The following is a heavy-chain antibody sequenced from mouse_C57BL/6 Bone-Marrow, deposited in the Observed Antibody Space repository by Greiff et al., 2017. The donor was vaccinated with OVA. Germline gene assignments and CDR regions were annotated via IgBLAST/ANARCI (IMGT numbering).Heavy chain of an antibody. D-gene: IGHD2-2*01. CDR2: ISNGGGST. Sequence: EVKLEESGGGLVQPGGSLKLSCAASGFTFSDYYMYWVRQTPEKRLEWVAYISNGGGSTYYPDTVKGRFTISRDNAKNTLYLQMSRLKSEDTAMYYCARMVTTDWYFDVWGTGTTVTVSS. CDR3: ARMVTTDWYFDV. CDR1: GFTFSDYY. V-gene: IGHV5-12*01. J-gene: IGHJ1*03.